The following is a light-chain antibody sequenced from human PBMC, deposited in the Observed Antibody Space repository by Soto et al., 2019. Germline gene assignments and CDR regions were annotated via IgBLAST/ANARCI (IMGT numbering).Light chain of an antibody. V-gene: IGKV1-5*03. CDR3: QQYSTYPWT. CDR2: KAS. Sequence: DIQMTQSPSTLSASVGDRVTITCRASQSISTWLAWYQQKPGKAPKLLIYKASSLESGVPSAFSGSGSGTEFTLTISSLQPDDFATYYCQQYSTYPWTFGHGTKVEI. J-gene: IGKJ1*01. CDR1: QSISTW.